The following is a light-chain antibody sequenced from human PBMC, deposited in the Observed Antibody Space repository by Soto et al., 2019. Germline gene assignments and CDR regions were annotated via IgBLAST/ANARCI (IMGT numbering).Light chain of an antibody. CDR1: SSNIGSNY. CDR3: AAWDDSLNGVV. V-gene: IGLV1-44*01. Sequence: QSVLTQPPSASGTPGQRVTISCSGSSSNIGSNYVYWYQQLPGTAPKLLIYSNNQRPSGVPDRFSASKSGTSASLAISGLQSEDEADYYCAAWDDSLNGVVFGGGTKVTVL. CDR2: SNN. J-gene: IGLJ2*01.